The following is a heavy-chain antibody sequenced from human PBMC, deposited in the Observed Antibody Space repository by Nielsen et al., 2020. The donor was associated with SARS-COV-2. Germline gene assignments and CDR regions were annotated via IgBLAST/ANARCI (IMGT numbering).Heavy chain of an antibody. CDR3: ARESGAYCGGDCYRNAFDI. CDR1: GGSISSYY. J-gene: IGHJ3*02. D-gene: IGHD2-21*02. Sequence: GSLRLSCTVSGGSISSYYWSWIRQPPGKGLEWIGYIYYSGSTNYNPSLKSRVTISVDTSKNQFSLKLSSVTAADTAVYYCARESGAYCGGDCYRNAFDIWGQGTMVTVSS. CDR2: IYYSGST. V-gene: IGHV4-59*01.